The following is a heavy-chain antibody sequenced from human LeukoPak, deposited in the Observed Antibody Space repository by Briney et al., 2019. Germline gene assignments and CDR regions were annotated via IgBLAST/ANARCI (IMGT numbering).Heavy chain of an antibody. CDR3: ASGELTTGDYYFDY. V-gene: IGHV1-18*01. Sequence: ASVKVSCKASGYTFTSYGISWVRQAPGQGLEWMGWTSAYNGNTNYAQKLQGRVTMTTDTSTSTAYMELRSLRSDDTAVYYCASGELTTGDYYFDYWGQGTLVTVSS. J-gene: IGHJ4*02. D-gene: IGHD1-26*01. CDR1: GYTFTSYG. CDR2: TSAYNGNT.